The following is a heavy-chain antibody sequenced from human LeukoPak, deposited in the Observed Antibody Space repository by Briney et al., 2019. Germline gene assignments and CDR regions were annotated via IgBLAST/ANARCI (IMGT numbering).Heavy chain of an antibody. J-gene: IGHJ6*03. Sequence: PSETLSLTCAVYGGSFSGYYWSWIRQPPGKGLEWIGEINHSGSTNYNPSLKSRVTISVDTSKNQFSLKLSSVTAADTAVYYCARDGFYYHYYMDVWGEGTTVTVSS. CDR2: INHSGST. D-gene: IGHD4-17*01. V-gene: IGHV4-34*01. CDR3: ARDGFYYHYYMDV. CDR1: GGSFSGYY.